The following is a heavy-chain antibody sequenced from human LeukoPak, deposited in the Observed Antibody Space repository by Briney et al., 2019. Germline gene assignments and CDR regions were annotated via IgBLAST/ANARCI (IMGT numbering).Heavy chain of an antibody. V-gene: IGHV5-51*01. Sequence: GESLKISCKGSGYSFSRYWIGWVRQMPGKGLEWMGIIYPGDSDTRYSPSFQGQVTISADKSISTAYLQWSSLKASDTAMYFCARARYCSGGSCYAEYGGQGTLVTVSS. D-gene: IGHD2-15*01. J-gene: IGHJ4*02. CDR1: GYSFSRYW. CDR3: ARARYCSGGSCYAEY. CDR2: IYPGDSDT.